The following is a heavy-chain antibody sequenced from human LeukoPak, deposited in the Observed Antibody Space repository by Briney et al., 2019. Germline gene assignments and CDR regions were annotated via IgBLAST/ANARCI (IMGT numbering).Heavy chain of an antibody. Sequence: GESLKISCKGSGYSFTSYWIGWVRQMPGKGLEWMGIIYPGDSDTTYSPSFQGQVTISADKSISTAYLQWSSLKASDTAIYYCARQTPGSYYKGAFDYWGQGTLVTVSS. V-gene: IGHV5-51*01. J-gene: IGHJ4*02. CDR3: ARQTPGSYYKGAFDY. CDR2: IYPGDSDT. CDR1: GYSFTSYW. D-gene: IGHD3-10*01.